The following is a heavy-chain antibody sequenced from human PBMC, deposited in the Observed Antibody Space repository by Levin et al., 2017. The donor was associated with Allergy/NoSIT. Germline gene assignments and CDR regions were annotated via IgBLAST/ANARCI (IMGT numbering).Heavy chain of an antibody. CDR1: GGSFSGYY. J-gene: IGHJ4*02. Sequence: SETLSLTCAVYGGSFSGYYWSWIRQPPGKGLEWIGEINHSGSTNYNPSLKSRVTISVDTSKNQFSLKLSSVTAADTAVYYCARGGCSSTSCYALDYWGQGTLVTVSS. V-gene: IGHV4-34*01. D-gene: IGHD2-2*01. CDR2: INHSGST. CDR3: ARGGCSSTSCYALDY.